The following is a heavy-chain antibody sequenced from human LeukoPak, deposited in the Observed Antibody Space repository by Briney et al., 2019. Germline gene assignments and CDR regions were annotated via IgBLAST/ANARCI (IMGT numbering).Heavy chain of an antibody. CDR1: GFTFSDHW. CDR3: VTGGIRVRGVTTTLRDY. Sequence: PGGSLRLSCAVSGFTFSDHWMHWIRQVPGKGLVWVSRINGYGNTTTYAGFVKGRFTISRDNAKNTLYLQMNSLRVEDTALYYCVTGGIRVRGVTTTLRDYWGQGTLVTVSS. J-gene: IGHJ4*02. D-gene: IGHD3-10*01. CDR2: INGYGNTT. V-gene: IGHV3-74*01.